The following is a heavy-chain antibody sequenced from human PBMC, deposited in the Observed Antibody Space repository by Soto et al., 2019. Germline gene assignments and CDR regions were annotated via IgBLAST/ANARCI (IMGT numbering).Heavy chain of an antibody. D-gene: IGHD5-12*01. CDR3: ARYSGYDPNRAMPGGYYFDY. V-gene: IGHV5-51*01. CDR2: IYPGDSDI. CDR1: GYSFTTYW. Sequence: GESLKISCSGFGYSFTTYWIGWVRQMPWKGLEWMGIIYPGDSDIRYSPSFQGQVTFSADKSISTAYMQWSSLKASDTAMYYCARYSGYDPNRAMPGGYYFDYWALGTLVTVSS. J-gene: IGHJ4*02.